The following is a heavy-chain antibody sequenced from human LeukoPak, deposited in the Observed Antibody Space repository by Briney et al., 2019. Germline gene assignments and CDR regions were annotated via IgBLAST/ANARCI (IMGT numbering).Heavy chain of an antibody. V-gene: IGHV4-59*01. CDR1: GGSISSYY. Sequence: SETLSLTCTVSGGSISSYYWSWIRQPPGKGLEWIGYIYYSGSTNYNPSLKSRVTISVDTSKNQFSLKLSSVTAADTAVYYCARGGIMITFGGVIALNWFDPWAREPWSPSPQ. D-gene: IGHD3-16*02. J-gene: IGHJ5*02. CDR3: ARGGIMITFGGVIALNWFDP. CDR2: IYYSGST.